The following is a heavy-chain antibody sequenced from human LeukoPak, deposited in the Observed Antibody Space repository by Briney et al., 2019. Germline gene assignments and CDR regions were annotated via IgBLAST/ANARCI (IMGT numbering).Heavy chain of an antibody. J-gene: IGHJ6*02. CDR3: ARDTYCSSTSCHGDYGMDV. CDR2: IYYSGST. V-gene: IGHV4-31*03. CDR1: GGSISSGGYY. D-gene: IGHD2-2*01. Sequence: SETLSLTCTVSGGSISSGGYYWSWIRQHPGKGLEWIEYIYYSGSTYYNPSLKSRVTISVDTSKNQFSLKLSSVTAADTAVYYCARDTYCSSTSCHGDYGMDVWGQGTTVTVSS.